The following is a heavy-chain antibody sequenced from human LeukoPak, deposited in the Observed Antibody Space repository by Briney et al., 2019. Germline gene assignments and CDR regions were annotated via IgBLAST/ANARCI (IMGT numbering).Heavy chain of an antibody. CDR3: ARDKQPGDY. J-gene: IGHJ4*02. Sequence: PSETLSLTCTVSGGSISGYYWGWIRQPPGNALEWIGYISYSGSPTYNPSLKSRVTISVDTSRNQFSLKLSSVTPADTAVYYCARDKQPGDYWGQGTLVTVSS. CDR2: ISYSGSP. V-gene: IGHV4-59*01. D-gene: IGHD6-13*01. CDR1: GGSISGYY.